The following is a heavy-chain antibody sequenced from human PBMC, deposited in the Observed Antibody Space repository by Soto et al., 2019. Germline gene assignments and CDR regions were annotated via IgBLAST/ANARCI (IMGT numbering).Heavy chain of an antibody. CDR2: ISSSGSYI. CDR1: GFTFGRYS. J-gene: IGHJ1*01. Sequence: PGGSLRLSCAASGFTFGRYSMNWVRHAPGKGLEWVSAISSSGSYIYYADSVKGRFTISRDNAKNSLYLQMNSLRAEDPAVYYCARDRDRDNSDIHTWGQDALVTVSS. V-gene: IGHV3-21*01. CDR3: ARDRDRDNSDIHT. D-gene: IGHD1-20*01.